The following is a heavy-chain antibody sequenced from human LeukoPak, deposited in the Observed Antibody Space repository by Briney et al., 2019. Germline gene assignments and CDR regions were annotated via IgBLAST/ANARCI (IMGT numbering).Heavy chain of an antibody. J-gene: IGHJ4*02. Sequence: GASVKVSCKASGYTFTSHGITWVRQAPGQGLERLGWINAYNGHTNYVQNLQGSATLTTDTSTTTAYLEVRSLRSDDTAVYYCARGEYDYFDYWGQGTLVTVSS. CDR1: GYTFTSHG. CDR2: INAYNGHT. D-gene: IGHD2/OR15-2a*01. CDR3: ARGEYDYFDY. V-gene: IGHV1-18*01.